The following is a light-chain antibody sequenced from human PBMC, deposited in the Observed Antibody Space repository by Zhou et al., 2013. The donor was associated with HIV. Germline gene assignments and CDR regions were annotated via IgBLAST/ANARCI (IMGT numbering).Light chain of an antibody. CDR3: QQYGSSPPNT. CDR2: GAF. V-gene: IGKV3-20*01. CDR1: QSMSSSY. J-gene: IGKJ2*01. Sequence: EIVLTQSPGTLSLSPGERATLSCRASQSMSSSYLAWYQQNRGQAPRLLIHGAFSRATGIPDRFSGSGSGTDFTLTISRLEPEDFAVYYCQQYGSSPPNTFGQGTKLEIK.